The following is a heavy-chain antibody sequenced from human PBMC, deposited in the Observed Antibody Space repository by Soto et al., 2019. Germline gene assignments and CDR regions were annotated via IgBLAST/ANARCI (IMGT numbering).Heavy chain of an antibody. CDR3: AKGLMKRGSGTYYNHPPDV. V-gene: IGHV3-23*01. CDR2: ISVSGGYK. CDR1: GFTFSTYA. Sequence: EVQLLESGGGLVEPGGSLRLSCAASGFTFSTYAMSWVRLAPGKGLEWVSIISVSGGYKYYADSTKGRFTISRDNSKSTLYLQMDSLRVEDTAVYYCAKGLMKRGSGTYYNHPPDVWGKGTTVTVSS. J-gene: IGHJ6*04. D-gene: IGHD3-10*01.